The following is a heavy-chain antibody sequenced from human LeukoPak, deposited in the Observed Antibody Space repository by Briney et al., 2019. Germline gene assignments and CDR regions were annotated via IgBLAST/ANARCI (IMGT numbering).Heavy chain of an antibody. CDR3: AGAVAATPFCY. CDR1: GYSFTSYW. Sequence: GESLKTSCKGSGYSFTSYWIAWVRQIPGKGLEWREIIYPSDSETTYSPSFQSHVTISDDKSISPADLQWTSLTGSDTAMYCGAGAVAATPFCYWGQGTPVTVSS. D-gene: IGHD1-26*01. J-gene: IGHJ4*02. V-gene: IGHV5-51*01. CDR2: IYPSDSET.